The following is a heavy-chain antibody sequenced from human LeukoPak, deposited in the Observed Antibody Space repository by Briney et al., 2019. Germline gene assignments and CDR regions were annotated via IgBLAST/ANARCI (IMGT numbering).Heavy chain of an antibody. CDR2: INPIGGST. V-gene: IGHV1-46*01. CDR3: ARDQTYYYDSSGYMAYYFDY. D-gene: IGHD3-22*01. J-gene: IGHJ4*02. CDR1: GYTFTDYY. Sequence: ASVKVSCKASGYTFTDYYMHWVRQAPGQGLEWMGIINPIGGSTSYTQKFQGRVTMTRDTSTSTVYMEMSSLRSEDTAVYYCARDQTYYYDSSGYMAYYFDYWGQGTLVTVSS.